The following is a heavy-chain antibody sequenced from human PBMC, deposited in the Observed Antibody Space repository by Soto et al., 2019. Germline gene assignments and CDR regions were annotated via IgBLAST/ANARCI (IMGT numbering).Heavy chain of an antibody. Sequence: QVQLVQSGAEVKKPGSSVKVSCKASGGTFSSYAISWVRQAPGQGLEWMGGIIPIFGTANYAQKFQGRVTITADESTSTAYMELSSLRSEDTAVYYCVRSRAYCSSTSCYIVGYWFDPWGQGTLVTVSS. CDR1: GGTFSSYA. CDR2: IIPIFGTA. D-gene: IGHD2-2*02. V-gene: IGHV1-69*01. J-gene: IGHJ5*02. CDR3: VRSRAYCSSTSCYIVGYWFDP.